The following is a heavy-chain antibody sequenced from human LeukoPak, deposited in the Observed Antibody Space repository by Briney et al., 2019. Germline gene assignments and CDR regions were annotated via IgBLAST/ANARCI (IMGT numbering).Heavy chain of an antibody. V-gene: IGHV3-48*03. Sequence: PGGSLRLSCAASGFIFNSYEMNWVRQAPGKGLEWVSYISSSGSTIYYADSVKGRFTISRDNAKNPLYLQMNTLRAEDSAVYYCAGGDSSGLDYWGQGTPVSVSS. CDR2: ISSSGSTI. CDR1: GFIFNSYE. CDR3: AGGDSSGLDY. J-gene: IGHJ4*02. D-gene: IGHD6-19*01.